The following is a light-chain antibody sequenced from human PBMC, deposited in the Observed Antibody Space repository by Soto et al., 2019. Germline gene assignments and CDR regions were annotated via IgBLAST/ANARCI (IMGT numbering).Light chain of an antibody. CDR3: QSYDSSLSGSL. J-gene: IGLJ1*01. CDR2: GNT. CDR1: SSNIGAGYN. V-gene: IGLV1-40*01. Sequence: QAVVTQPPSVSGAPGQRVTISCTGSSSNIGAGYNVHWYQQLPGAAPKLLIYGNTNRPSGVPDRFSGSKSFTSASLAITGLQAEDEADYYCQSYDSSLSGSLFGTGTKVTVL.